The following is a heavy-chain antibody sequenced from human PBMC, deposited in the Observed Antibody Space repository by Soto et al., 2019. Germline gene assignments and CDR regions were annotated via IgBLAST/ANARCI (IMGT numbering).Heavy chain of an antibody. CDR1: GFTFSTYG. D-gene: IGHD3-16*01. CDR2: IWSNGINQ. V-gene: IGHV3-33*06. Sequence: QVQLVESGGGVVQPGGCLRLSCSASGFTFSTYGMHWVRQAPGKGLEWVTVIWSNGINQYYADSVKGRFTVSRDNSKNTLYLRMNSMRVEDTAVYYCVKERGPFDAFDVWGQGSMVTVSS. J-gene: IGHJ3*01. CDR3: VKERGPFDAFDV.